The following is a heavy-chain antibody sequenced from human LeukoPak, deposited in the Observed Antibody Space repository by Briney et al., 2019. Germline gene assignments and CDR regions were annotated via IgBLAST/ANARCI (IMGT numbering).Heavy chain of an antibody. V-gene: IGHV3-23*01. CDR1: GITFSRFA. Sequence: PGGSLRLSCAASGITFSRFAMSWVRQAPGKGLEWVSAISGSGGSTYYADSVKGRFTISRDNSKNTLYLQMNSLRAEDTAVYYCAKDPPWYSSGWHLSGFDYWGQGTLVTVSS. J-gene: IGHJ4*02. D-gene: IGHD6-19*01. CDR3: AKDPPWYSSGWHLSGFDY. CDR2: ISGSGGST.